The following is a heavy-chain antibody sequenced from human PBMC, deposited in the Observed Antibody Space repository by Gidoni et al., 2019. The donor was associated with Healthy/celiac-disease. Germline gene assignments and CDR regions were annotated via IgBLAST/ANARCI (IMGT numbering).Heavy chain of an antibody. J-gene: IGHJ4*02. CDR2: ISSSGSTI. CDR1: GFAFSDYY. D-gene: IGHD1-1*01. V-gene: IGHV3-11*01. CDR3: ARRERYREFDY. Sequence: QVQRVESGGGWVKPGGALRLSWAASGFAFSDYYMSWIRQAPGKGLECVSYISSSGSTIYYADSVKGRFTISRDNAKNSLYLQMNSLRAEDTAVYYCARRERYREFDYWGQGTLVTVSS.